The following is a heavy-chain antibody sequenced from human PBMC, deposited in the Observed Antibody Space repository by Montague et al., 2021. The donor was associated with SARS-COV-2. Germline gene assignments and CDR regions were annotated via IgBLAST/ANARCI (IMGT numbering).Heavy chain of an antibody. Sequence: SETLSLTCTVSGGSISSYYWSWIRQPPGKALEWIGYIYYSGSTNSNHSLNSRVTISVDTSKNQFSLKLTSVTAADAAVYFCACASDSYPCGTQYFDLWGRGTLVTVSS. CDR3: ACASDSYPCGTQYFDL. J-gene: IGHJ2*01. D-gene: IGHD5-18*01. CDR2: IYYSGST. V-gene: IGHV4-59*01. CDR1: GGSISSYY.